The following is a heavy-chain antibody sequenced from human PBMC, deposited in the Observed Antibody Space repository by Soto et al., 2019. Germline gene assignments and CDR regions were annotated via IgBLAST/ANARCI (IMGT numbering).Heavy chain of an antibody. Sequence: SETLCLSCTVAGGSITSSDWSWIRRPPGKGLEWIAYIYDTGISGYTPSTSYNPSLESRVTMSVDTSKSQFSLKLTSVTAADTAVYYCARGEDAFFYYGLDVWGQGITVTVSS. J-gene: IGHJ6*02. CDR2: IYDTGISGYTPST. CDR1: GGSITSSD. CDR3: ARGEDAFFYYGLDV. V-gene: IGHV4-59*01.